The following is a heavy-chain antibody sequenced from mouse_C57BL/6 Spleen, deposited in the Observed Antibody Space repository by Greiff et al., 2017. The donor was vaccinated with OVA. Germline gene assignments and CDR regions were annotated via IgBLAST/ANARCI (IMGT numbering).Heavy chain of an antibody. Sequence: VQLQQSGAELARPGASVKMSCKASGYPFTSYTMHWVKQRPGQGLEWIGYINPSSGYTKYNQKFKDKATLTADKSSSTAYMQLSSLTSEDSAVYYCARYDYYGSSHWYIDDWGTGTTVTVSS. V-gene: IGHV1-4*01. CDR2: INPSSGYT. D-gene: IGHD1-1*01. CDR3: ARYDYYGSSHWYIDD. CDR1: GYPFTSYT. J-gene: IGHJ1*03.